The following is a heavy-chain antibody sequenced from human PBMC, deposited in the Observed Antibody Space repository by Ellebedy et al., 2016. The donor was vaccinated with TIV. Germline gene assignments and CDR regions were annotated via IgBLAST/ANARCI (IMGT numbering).Heavy chain of an antibody. CDR2: IYHGGSQQ. D-gene: IGHD4-17*01. V-gene: IGHV3-7*01. CDR1: GFSFRSYW. CDR3: ARRGSYGDYAVQINSWFDR. J-gene: IGHJ5*02. Sequence: GESLKISCAASGFSFRSYWMTWVRQAPGKGLEWVANIYHGGSQQFYVDSVKGRFTISSDNAKNSLYLQRNSLRAEDTAVYYCARRGSYGDYAVQINSWFDRWGQGTLVTGSS.